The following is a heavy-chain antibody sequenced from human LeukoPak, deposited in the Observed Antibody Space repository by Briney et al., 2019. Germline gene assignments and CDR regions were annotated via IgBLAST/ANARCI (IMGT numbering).Heavy chain of an antibody. CDR1: GYTFTGYY. J-gene: IGHJ5*02. CDR3: ARDAYYDFWSGYYTNSNWFDP. V-gene: IGHV1-2*02. Sequence: GASVKVSCKASGYTFTGYYMHWVRQAPGQGLEWMGWINPNSGGTNYAQKFQGRVTMTRDTSISTAYMELSRLRSDDTAVYYCARDAYYDFWSGYYTNSNWFDPWGQGTLVTVSS. D-gene: IGHD3-3*01. CDR2: INPNSGGT.